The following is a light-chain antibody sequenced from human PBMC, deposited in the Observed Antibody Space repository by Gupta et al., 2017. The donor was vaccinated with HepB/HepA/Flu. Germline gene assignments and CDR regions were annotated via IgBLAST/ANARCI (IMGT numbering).Light chain of an antibody. J-gene: IGLJ1*01. CDR1: SGAVTSGHH. V-gene: IGLV7-46*01. CDR3: LLSDSGAYV. Sequence: VTQETSLTVSPGGTVTLTCGSSSGAVTSGHHPYWFQQKPGQAPKTLISDASNTHSWTPARFSGSLLGDKAALTLSGAQPEDEAEYFCLLSDSGAYVFGAGTKVTVL. CDR2: DAS.